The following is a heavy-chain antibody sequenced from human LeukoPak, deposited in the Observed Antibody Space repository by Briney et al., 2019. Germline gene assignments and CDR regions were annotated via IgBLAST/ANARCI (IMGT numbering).Heavy chain of an antibody. CDR3: AKGRNTYFDY. D-gene: IGHD1-14*01. J-gene: IGHJ4*02. CDR1: GFTFSSYG. V-gene: IGHV3-30*02. CDR2: IRDDGSNK. Sequence: PGGSLRLSCAASGFTFSSYGMHWVRQAPGKGLEWVAFIRDDGSNKHYADSVKGRFTISRDNSKNTLYVQMNSLRAEDTAVYYCAKGRNTYFDYWGQGTLVTVSS.